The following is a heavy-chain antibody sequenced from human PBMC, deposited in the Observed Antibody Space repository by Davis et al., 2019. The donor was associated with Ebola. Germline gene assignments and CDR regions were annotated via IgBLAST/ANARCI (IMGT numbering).Heavy chain of an antibody. J-gene: IGHJ5*02. CDR1: GDSMSNSY. D-gene: IGHD2-2*01. CDR2: IHYRGAT. V-gene: IGHV4-59*01. Sequence: MPSETLSLTCAVAGDSMSNSYWSWIRQPPGKGLEWIGYIHYRGATNYNPSLKGRVTISVDTSKSQFSLKLNSVTAADTAVYFCARLGFCSSASCPFDTWGQGTLVIVSS. CDR3: ARLGFCSSASCPFDT.